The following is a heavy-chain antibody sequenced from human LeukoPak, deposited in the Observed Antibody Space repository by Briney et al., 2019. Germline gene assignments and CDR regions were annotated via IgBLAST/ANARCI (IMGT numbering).Heavy chain of an antibody. V-gene: IGHV3-11*04. CDR2: ISSSGSTI. J-gene: IGHJ4*02. Sequence: GGSLRLSCAASGFTFSDYYMSWIRQAPGKGLEWVSYISSSGSTIYYADSVKGRFTISRDNAKNSLYLQMNSLSAEDTAIYYCARDRRDGYNVLDYWGQGTLVTVSS. CDR3: ARDRRDGYNVLDY. D-gene: IGHD5-24*01. CDR1: GFTFSDYY.